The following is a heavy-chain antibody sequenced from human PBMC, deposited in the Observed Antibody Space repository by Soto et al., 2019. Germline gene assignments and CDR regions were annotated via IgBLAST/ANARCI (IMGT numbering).Heavy chain of an antibody. D-gene: IGHD6-13*01. V-gene: IGHV4-39*01. J-gene: IGHJ4*02. CDR3: ARRTSIWHFDY. Sequence: QVQLQESGPGLVKPSETLSLTCSVSGGSIISTSYYWGWIRQPPGKGLEWIGSIYYSGSTYYNPSRKSRITISVDTSKNQFSLKLSSVTAADTAVYYCARRTSIWHFDYWGQGTLVTVSS. CDR1: GGSIISTSYY. CDR2: IYYSGST.